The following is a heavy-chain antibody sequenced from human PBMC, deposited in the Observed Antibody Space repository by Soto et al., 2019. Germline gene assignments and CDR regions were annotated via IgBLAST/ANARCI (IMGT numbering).Heavy chain of an antibody. D-gene: IGHD5-12*01. Sequence: ASVKVSCKASGYTFTGHYIHWVRQAPEQGPEWMGEIGPESGATRYAQRFQGRVTMTRDMSITTVYMELNNLRPDDTAVYYCGRGRSGQKVVFHWGQGTPVTVSS. V-gene: IGHV1-2*02. CDR3: GRGRSGQKVVFH. CDR2: IGPESGAT. J-gene: IGHJ4*02. CDR1: GYTFTGHY.